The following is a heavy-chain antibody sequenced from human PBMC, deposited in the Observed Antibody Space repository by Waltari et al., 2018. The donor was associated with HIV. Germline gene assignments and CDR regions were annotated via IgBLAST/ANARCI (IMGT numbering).Heavy chain of an antibody. CDR3: ARDAVASAVRRSSGGFDV. D-gene: IGHD6-13*01. J-gene: IGHJ3*01. V-gene: IGHV6-1*01. CDR2: TEYRSKWYN. Sequence: QVQLQQSGPGLVKPSQTLSLTCVISGDSVSSNSAAWNWIRQSPSRGLEWLGRTEYRSKWYNDYAVSVESRISITPDTSKNQFSLQLNSVIPEDMALYYCARDAVASAVRRSSGGFDVWGQGTMVTVSS. CDR1: GDSVSSNSAA.